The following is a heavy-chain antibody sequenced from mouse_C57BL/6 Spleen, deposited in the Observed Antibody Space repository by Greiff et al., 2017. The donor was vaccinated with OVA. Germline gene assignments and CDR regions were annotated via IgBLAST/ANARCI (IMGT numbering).Heavy chain of an antibody. CDR3: AREGDYDLYAMDY. CDR1: GYAFSSSW. J-gene: IGHJ4*01. V-gene: IGHV1-82*01. Sequence: VQLVESGPELVKPGASVKISCKASGYAFSSSWMNWVKQRPGKGLEWIGRIYPGDGDTNYNGKFKGKATLTADKSSSTAYMQLSSLTSEDSAVYFCAREGDYDLYAMDYWGQGTSVTVSS. D-gene: IGHD2-4*01. CDR2: IYPGDGDT.